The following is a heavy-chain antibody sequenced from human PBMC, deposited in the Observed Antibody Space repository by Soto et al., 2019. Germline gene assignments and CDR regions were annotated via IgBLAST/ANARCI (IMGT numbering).Heavy chain of an antibody. J-gene: IGHJ5*02. V-gene: IGHV4-34*01. D-gene: IGHD6-6*01. CDR2: INHSGST. CDR1: GGSFSGYY. Sequence: SETLSLTCAVYGGSFSGYYWSWIRQPPGKGLEWIGEINHSGSTNYNPSLKSRVTISVDTSKNQFSLKLSSVTAADTAVYYCARASIAARVRGGWFDPWGQGTLVTVSS. CDR3: ARASIAARVRGGWFDP.